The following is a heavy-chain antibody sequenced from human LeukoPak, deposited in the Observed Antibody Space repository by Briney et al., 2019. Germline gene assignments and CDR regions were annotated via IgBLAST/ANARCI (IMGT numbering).Heavy chain of an antibody. Sequence: GGSLRLSCAASGFTFSSYAMSWVRQAPGKGLEWVSAISGSGGSTYYADSVKGRFTISRDNSKNTLYLQMNSLRAEDTAVYYCARNYYDRSGYSDTFDYWGQGTLVTVSS. V-gene: IGHV3-23*01. CDR1: GFTFSSYA. CDR2: ISGSGGST. CDR3: ARNYYDRSGYSDTFDY. D-gene: IGHD3-22*01. J-gene: IGHJ4*02.